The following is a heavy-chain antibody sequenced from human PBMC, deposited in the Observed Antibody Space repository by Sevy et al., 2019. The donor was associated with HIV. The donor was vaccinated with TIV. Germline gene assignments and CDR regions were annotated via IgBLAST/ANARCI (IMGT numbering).Heavy chain of an antibody. V-gene: IGHV3-11*04. D-gene: IGHD3-22*01. Sequence: GGSLRLSCTASGFTFTHAWMSWVRQAPGKGLEWVSHITSSGSSIYYADSVKGRFTISRDNAKNSLYLQMNSLRVEDTAVYYCARNGGAYDTGFDPWGQGTLVTVSS. CDR2: ITSSGSSI. J-gene: IGHJ5*02. CDR1: GFTFTHAW. CDR3: ARNGGAYDTGFDP.